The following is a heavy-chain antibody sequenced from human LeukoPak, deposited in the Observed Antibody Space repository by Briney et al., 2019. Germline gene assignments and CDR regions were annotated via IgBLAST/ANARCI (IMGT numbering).Heavy chain of an antibody. CDR1: GGSISSGDYY. CDR3: ARVGVAVAGHVGYFDY. J-gene: IGHJ4*02. D-gene: IGHD6-19*01. Sequence: SGTLSLTCTVSGGSISSGDYYWSWIRQPPGTGLEWIGYIYYSGSTYYNPSLKSRVTISVDTSKNQFSLKLSSVTAADTAVYYCARVGVAVAGHVGYFDYWGQGTLVTVSS. CDR2: IYYSGST. V-gene: IGHV4-30-4*01.